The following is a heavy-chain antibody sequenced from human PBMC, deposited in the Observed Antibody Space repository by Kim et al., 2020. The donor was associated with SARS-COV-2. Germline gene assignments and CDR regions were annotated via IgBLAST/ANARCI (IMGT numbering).Heavy chain of an antibody. CDR1: GFSFSIAW. CDR3: ATDHGGNSAWGSLDL. J-gene: IGHJ3*01. Sequence: GGSLRLSCSASGFSFSIAWMRWVRQVPGKGLEWLGRIKSTNNGGTSEYSAAVKGRFTFSRDDAKNIVDLQMDNVQREDTGVYYCATDHGGNSAWGSLDLWGQGTEDTVSS. V-gene: IGHV3-15*05. D-gene: IGHD3-16*01. CDR2: IKSTNNGGTS.